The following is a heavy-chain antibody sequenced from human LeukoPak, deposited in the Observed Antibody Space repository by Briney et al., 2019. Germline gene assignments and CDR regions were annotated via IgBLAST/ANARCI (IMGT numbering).Heavy chain of an antibody. CDR3: ARGDRELDY. CDR2: INHSGST. D-gene: IGHD1-1*01. Sequence: SETLSLTCAVYGGSFSGYYWSWIRQPPGKGLEWIGEINHSGSTNYNPSLKSRVTILVDTSKNQFSLKLSSVTAADTAVYYCARGDRELDYWGQGTLVTVSS. V-gene: IGHV4-34*01. CDR1: GGSFSGYY. J-gene: IGHJ4*02.